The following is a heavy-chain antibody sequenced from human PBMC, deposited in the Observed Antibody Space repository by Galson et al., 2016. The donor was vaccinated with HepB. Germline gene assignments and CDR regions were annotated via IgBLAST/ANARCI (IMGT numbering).Heavy chain of an antibody. CDR1: GFTFSSYA. V-gene: IGHV3-23*01. CDR2: ISGSDGST. D-gene: IGHD6-13*01. Sequence: SLRLSCAASGFTFSSYAMSWVHQAPGKGLEWVADISGSDGSTHYADPVKGRVTISRDNSKNTLYLQMNSLRAEDTAVYYCAKGQQLAYFDYWGQGTLVTVSS. CDR3: AKGQQLAYFDY. J-gene: IGHJ4*02.